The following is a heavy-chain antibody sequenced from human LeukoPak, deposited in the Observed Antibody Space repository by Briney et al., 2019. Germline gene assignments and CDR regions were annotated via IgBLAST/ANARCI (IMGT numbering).Heavy chain of an antibody. CDR1: GFTFSSYW. Sequence: PGGSLRLSCAASGFTFSSYWMSWVRQAPGKGLEWVANIKQDGSEKYYVDSVKGRFTISRDNAKNSLYLQMNSLRAENTAVYYCARFPRIAAAYYFGYWGQGTLVTVSS. CDR2: IKQDGSEK. D-gene: IGHD6-13*01. J-gene: IGHJ4*02. CDR3: ARFPRIAAAYYFGY. V-gene: IGHV3-7*01.